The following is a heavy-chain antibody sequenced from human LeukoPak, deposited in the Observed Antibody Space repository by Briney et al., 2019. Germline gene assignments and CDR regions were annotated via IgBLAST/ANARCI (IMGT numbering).Heavy chain of an antibody. D-gene: IGHD5-12*01. CDR3: AREGGYDKKFDY. V-gene: IGHV4-61*02. Sequence: KPSETLSLTCTVSGGSITSNSYYWSWIRQPAGKGLEWIGRIYTSGSTNYNPSLKSRVTISVDTSKNQFSLKLSSVTAADTAVYYCAREGGYDKKFDYWGQGTLVTVSS. J-gene: IGHJ4*02. CDR1: GGSITSNSYY. CDR2: IYTSGST.